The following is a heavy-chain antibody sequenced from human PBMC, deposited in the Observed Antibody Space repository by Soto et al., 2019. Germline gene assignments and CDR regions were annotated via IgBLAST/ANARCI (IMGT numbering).Heavy chain of an antibody. CDR2: IYPGDSDT. J-gene: IGHJ6*02. CDR1: GYTFTDYW. D-gene: IGHD4-4*01. CDR3: ARNISNFRYYYYAIDV. V-gene: IGHV5-51*01. Sequence: GESLKLSCKGSGYTFTDYWIGWVRQLPGKGLEWMGIIYPGDSDTRYSPSFQGHVTITVDKSTSTAYLQWNTLKASDTAMYYCARNISNFRYYYYAIDVWGQGTTVTVS.